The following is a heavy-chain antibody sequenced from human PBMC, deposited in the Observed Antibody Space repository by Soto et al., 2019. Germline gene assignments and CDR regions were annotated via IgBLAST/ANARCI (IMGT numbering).Heavy chain of an antibody. J-gene: IGHJ4*02. V-gene: IGHV1-69*01. Sequence: QVQLVQSGAEVKKPGSSVKVSCKASGGSFSNFVISWVRQAPGQGLEWMGGIIPNFGTTNYAQKFQGKVTISPDQTTRTALPEPSGLTSEDPSVYFCARDVGGRATIPYWGQGTLVPLS. D-gene: IGHD5-12*01. CDR3: ARDVGGRATIPY. CDR1: GGSFSNFV. CDR2: IIPNFGTT.